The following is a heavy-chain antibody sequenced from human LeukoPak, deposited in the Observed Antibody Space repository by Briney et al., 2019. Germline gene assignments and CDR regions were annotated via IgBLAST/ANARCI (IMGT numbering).Heavy chain of an antibody. D-gene: IGHD3-10*01. CDR1: GCSISSSSYY. CDR3: ARGKFYYYGSGSYYGFDY. Sequence: SETLSLTCTVSGCSISSSSYYWGWIRQPPGKGLEWIGRIYYSGSTYYNPSLKSRVTISVDTSKNQFSLKLSSVTAADAAIYYCARGKFYYYGSGSYYGFDYWGQGALVIVSS. J-gene: IGHJ4*02. V-gene: IGHV4-39*07. CDR2: IYYSGST.